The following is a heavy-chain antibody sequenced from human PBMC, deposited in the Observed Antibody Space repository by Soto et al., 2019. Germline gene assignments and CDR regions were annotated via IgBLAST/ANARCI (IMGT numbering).Heavy chain of an antibody. Sequence: SETLSLTCTVSGGSISSGGYYWSWIRQHPGKGLEWIGYIYYSGSTYYNPSLKSRVTISVDTSKNQFSLKLSSVTAADTAVYYCARGRDREPPRLWYGAFDIWGQGTMVTVSS. J-gene: IGHJ3*02. V-gene: IGHV4-31*03. CDR1: GGSISSGGYY. CDR2: IYYSGST. CDR3: ARGRDREPPRLWYGAFDI. D-gene: IGHD1-26*01.